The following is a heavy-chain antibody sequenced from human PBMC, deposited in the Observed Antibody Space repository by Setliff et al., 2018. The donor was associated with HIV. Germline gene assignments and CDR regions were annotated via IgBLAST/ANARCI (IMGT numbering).Heavy chain of an antibody. CDR2: IYHSGST. V-gene: IGHV4-39*01. J-gene: IGHJ4*02. D-gene: IGHD4-17*01. Sequence: SETLSLTCSVSGDSISDTTYYWGWIRQPPGKGLEWIGNIYHSGSTLYKPSLKSRVTISVDTSKNQFSLKLTSVTAADTAVYYCARHAPGSAYGDAYHFDHWGQGTLVTVSS. CDR3: ARHAPGSAYGDAYHFDH. CDR1: GDSISDTTYY.